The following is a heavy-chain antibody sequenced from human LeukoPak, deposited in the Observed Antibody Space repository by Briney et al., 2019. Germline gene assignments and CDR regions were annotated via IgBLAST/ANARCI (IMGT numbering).Heavy chain of an antibody. D-gene: IGHD5-12*01. Sequence: GGSLRLSCAASGFTSSDYYMSWIRQAPGKGLEWVSYISSSGSTIYYADSVKGRFTISRDNAKNSLYLQMNSLRAEDTAVYYCAGGYDSYYYYYYYMDVWGKGTTVTISS. CDR2: ISSSGSTI. J-gene: IGHJ6*03. CDR3: AGGYDSYYYYYYYMDV. CDR1: GFTSSDYY. V-gene: IGHV3-11*01.